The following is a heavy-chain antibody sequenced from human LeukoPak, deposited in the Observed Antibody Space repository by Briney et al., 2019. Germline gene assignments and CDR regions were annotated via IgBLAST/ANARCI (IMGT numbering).Heavy chain of an antibody. D-gene: IGHD4-11*01. CDR2: VQHIGGET. CDR3: ATYSILNAREFRY. J-gene: IGHJ1*01. V-gene: IGHV3-7*01. Sequence: TGGSLRLSCAASGFILSNYWMTWVRQSPGKGLEWVANVQHIGGETHYVDSVKGRFTISRDNAKNSVYLQMNSLGADDTAVYYCATYSILNAREFRYWGQGTLVTVTS. CDR1: GFILSNYW.